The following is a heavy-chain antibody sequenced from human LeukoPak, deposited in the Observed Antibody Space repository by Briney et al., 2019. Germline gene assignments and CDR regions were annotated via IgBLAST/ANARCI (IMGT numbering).Heavy chain of an antibody. CDR3: AGDRMRWYAVSNWFDP. J-gene: IGHJ5*02. V-gene: IGHV3-7*01. CDR2: IKQDGSEK. CDR1: GFTFSSYW. Sequence: GGSLRLSCAASGFTFSSYWMSWVRQAPGKGLEWVANIKQDGSEKYYVDSVKGRFTISRDNAKNSLYLQMNSLRAEDTAVYYCAGDRMRWYAVSNWFDPWGQGTLVTVSS. D-gene: IGHD4-23*01.